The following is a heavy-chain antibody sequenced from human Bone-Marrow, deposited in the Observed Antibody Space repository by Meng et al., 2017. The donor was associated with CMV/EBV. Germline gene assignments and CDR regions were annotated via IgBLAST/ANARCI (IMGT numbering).Heavy chain of an antibody. Sequence: GGSLRLSCAASGFTFSDYAMNWVRQAPGKGLERVSAINGHGNNTYYADSVKGRFTISRDNSKNTLFLQMNSLRAEDTAVYYCAKRGSYYYDSSGYYIPSPFDHCGQGTLVTVSS. J-gene: IGHJ4*02. CDR1: GFTFSDYA. V-gene: IGHV3-23*01. CDR3: AKRGSYYYDSSGYYIPSPFDH. D-gene: IGHD3-22*01. CDR2: INGHGNNT.